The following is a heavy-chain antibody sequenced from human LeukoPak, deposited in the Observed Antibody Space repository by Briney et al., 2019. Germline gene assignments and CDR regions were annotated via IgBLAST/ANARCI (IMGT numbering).Heavy chain of an antibody. V-gene: IGHV5-51*01. Sequence: GESLKISCQVSGHSFTSSWVGWVRQMPGKGREWMGIIYVADSDTKYSPSFEGQVTISADKSIRTAYLQWSSLKASDTAMYYCASALYYSSAFYDYWGQGTLVTVSS. D-gene: IGHD3-22*01. CDR2: IYVADSDT. J-gene: IGHJ4*02. CDR1: GHSFTSSW. CDR3: ASALYYSSAFYDY.